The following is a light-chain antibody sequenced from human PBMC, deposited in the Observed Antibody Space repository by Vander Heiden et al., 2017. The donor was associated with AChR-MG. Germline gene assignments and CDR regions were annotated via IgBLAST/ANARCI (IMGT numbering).Light chain of an antibody. CDR1: SSNIGAGYD. V-gene: IGLV1-40*01. Sequence: QSVLTQPPSVSGAPGQRVTISCPGSSSNIGAGYDVHWYQQLPGTAPKLLIYCNSNRPSGVPDRFSGSKSGTSASLAITGLQAEDEADYYCQSYDSSLSGLWVFGGGTKLTVL. J-gene: IGLJ3*02. CDR3: QSYDSSLSGLWV. CDR2: CNS.